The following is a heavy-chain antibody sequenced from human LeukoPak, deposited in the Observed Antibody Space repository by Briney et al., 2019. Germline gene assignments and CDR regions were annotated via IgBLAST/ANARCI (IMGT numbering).Heavy chain of an antibody. CDR3: ARTRSKVGTPTFDY. D-gene: IGHD4-23*01. V-gene: IGHV3-48*02. CDR1: GFTFSDYS. CDR2: INSGSSTI. J-gene: IGHJ4*02. Sequence: GGSLKLSFAASGFTFSDYSMNWVRQAPGKGLEGVSYINSGSSTIYYVDSVEGRFTISRDNAKNSLYPQMNSLRDEDTAVYHCARTRSKVGTPTFDYWGQGTLVTVSS.